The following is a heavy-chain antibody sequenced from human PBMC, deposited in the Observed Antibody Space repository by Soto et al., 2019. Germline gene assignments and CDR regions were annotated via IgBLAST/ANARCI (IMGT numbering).Heavy chain of an antibody. V-gene: IGHV1-2*02. CDR3: ARDYGSGSYYTGDLDY. J-gene: IGHJ4*02. CDR2: INPNSGDT. Sequence: AASVKVSCKASGYTFTGYYIHWLRQAPGQGLEWMGWINPNSGDTNYAQKFQGRVTMTRDTSISTAYMELSRLRSDDTAVYYCARDYGSGSYYTGDLDYWGQGTLVTVSS. CDR1: GYTFTGYY. D-gene: IGHD3-10*01.